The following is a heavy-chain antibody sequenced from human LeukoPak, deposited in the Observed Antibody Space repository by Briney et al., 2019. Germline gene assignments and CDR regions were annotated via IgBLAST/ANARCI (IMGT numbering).Heavy chain of an antibody. J-gene: IGHJ1*01. V-gene: IGHV3-33*01. D-gene: IGHD1-7*01. CDR2: IWYDGSNK. CDR3: ARDGLELRGFIYFQH. Sequence: AGRSLGLSCAASGFTFSGYGMHWVRQAPGKGLEWVAVIWYDGSNKFYADSAKGRFTISRDNSKNTLYLQMNSLRAEDTAVYYCARDGLELRGFIYFQHWGQGTLVTVSS. CDR1: GFTFSGYG.